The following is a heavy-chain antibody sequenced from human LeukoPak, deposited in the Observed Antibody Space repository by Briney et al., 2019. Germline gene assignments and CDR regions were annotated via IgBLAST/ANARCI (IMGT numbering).Heavy chain of an antibody. J-gene: IGHJ3*02. CDR2: ISSSGNT. D-gene: IGHD3-3*01. Sequence: SETLSLTCTVFNASISTYYWSWIRQPPGKGLEWIGYISSSGNTNYNPSLKSRLSISVDTSKNQFSRGLTSVTAADTAVYYCARVLTIFGVVISYGAFDIWGQGTVVTVSS. V-gene: IGHV4-59*01. CDR1: NASISTYY. CDR3: ARVLTIFGVVISYGAFDI.